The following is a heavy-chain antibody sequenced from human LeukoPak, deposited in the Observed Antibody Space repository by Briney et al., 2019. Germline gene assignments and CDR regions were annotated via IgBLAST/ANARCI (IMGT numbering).Heavy chain of an antibody. V-gene: IGHV1-24*01. D-gene: IGHD2-15*01. CDR1: GYTLTELS. CDR3: ATDLGDYCSGGSCYSLDY. CDR2: FDPEDGET. Sequence: ASVKVSCKVSGYTLTELSMHWVRQAPGKGLEWMGGFDPEDGETIYAQKFQGRVTMTEDTSTDTAYMELSSLRSEDTAVYYCATDLGDYCSGGSCYSLDYWGQGTLVTVSS. J-gene: IGHJ4*02.